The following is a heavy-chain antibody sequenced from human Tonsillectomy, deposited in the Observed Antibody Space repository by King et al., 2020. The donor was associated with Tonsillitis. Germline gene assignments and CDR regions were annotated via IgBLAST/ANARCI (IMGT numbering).Heavy chain of an antibody. D-gene: IGHD6-13*01. CDR2: IKQDASEK. J-gene: IGHJ4*02. CDR1: GFTFSNYW. V-gene: IGHV3-7*01. Sequence: EVQLVESGGGLVQPGGSLRLSCAASGFTFSNYWMSWVRQAPGEGLEWVANIKQDASEKYYVDSVKGRFTISRDNAKNSLYLQMNSLRAEDTAVYYCARDLYCCLATAGTNFDYWGQGTLVTVSS. CDR3: ARDLYCCLATAGTNFDY.